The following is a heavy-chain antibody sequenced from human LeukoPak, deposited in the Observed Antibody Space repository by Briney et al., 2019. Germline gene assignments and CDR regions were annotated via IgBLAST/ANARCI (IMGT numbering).Heavy chain of an antibody. J-gene: IGHJ4*02. V-gene: IGHV3-64*01. CDR3: ARVPDYYDSSGPFDY. D-gene: IGHD3-22*01. Sequence: GGCQRLSCAASGFTFSSYAMHWVRQAPGKGLEYVSAISSNGGSTYYANSVKGRFTISRDNSKNTLYLQMGSLRAEDMAVYYCARVPDYYDSSGPFDYWGQGTLVTVSS. CDR2: ISSNGGST. CDR1: GFTFSSYA.